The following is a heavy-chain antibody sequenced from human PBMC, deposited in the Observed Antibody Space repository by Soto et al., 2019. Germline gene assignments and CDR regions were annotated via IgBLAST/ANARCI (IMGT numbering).Heavy chain of an antibody. CDR1: GFTFSGSA. J-gene: IGHJ6*02. CDR2: IRSKANSYAT. Sequence: GGSLRLSCAASGFTFSGSAMHWVRQASGKGLEWVGRIRSKANSYATAYAASVKGRFTISRDDSKNTAYLQMNSLKTEDTAVYYCTRYYVFWVVYYGPYKTTHYDSYYVMDLWAQGSPVTVS. CDR3: TRYYVFWVVYYGPYKTTHYDSYYVMDL. V-gene: IGHV3-73*01. D-gene: IGHD3-3*01.